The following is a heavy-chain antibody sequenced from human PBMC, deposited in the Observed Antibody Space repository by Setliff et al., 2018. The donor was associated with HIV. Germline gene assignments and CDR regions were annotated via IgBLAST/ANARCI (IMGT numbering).Heavy chain of an antibody. CDR3: ASAGSGTRAPPRY. V-gene: IGHV4-59*01. D-gene: IGHD1-1*01. J-gene: IGHJ4*02. CDR2: IFYSGST. Sequence: SETLSLTCTVSGGSISSYYWSWIRQPPGEGLEWIGYIFYSGSTNYNPSLKSRVTISLDTSKNQFSPKLTSVTAADTAVYYCASAGSGTRAPPRYWGQGTLVTVSS. CDR1: GGSISSYY.